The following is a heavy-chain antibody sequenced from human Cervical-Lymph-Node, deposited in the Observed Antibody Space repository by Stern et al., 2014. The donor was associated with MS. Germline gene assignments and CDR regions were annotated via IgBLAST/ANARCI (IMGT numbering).Heavy chain of an antibody. V-gene: IGHV5-51*01. CDR1: GYSFSNNW. CDR3: ARRGVREYFDY. CDR2: IYPGDSDT. D-gene: IGHD3-10*01. J-gene: IGHJ4*02. Sequence: EVQLVQSGAEVKKPGESLKISCRGSGYSFSNNWIAWVRQVPGKGLEGMGIIYPGDSDTRYSPSFQGQVTISADRSINTAYLQWSSLEASDTAMYYCARRGVREYFDYWGQGTLVTVSS.